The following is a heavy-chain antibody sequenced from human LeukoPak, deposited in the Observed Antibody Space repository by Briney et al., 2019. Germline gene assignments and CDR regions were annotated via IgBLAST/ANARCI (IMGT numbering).Heavy chain of an antibody. CDR3: ARGPGYDSSGYYYYFDY. CDR1: GGSISSYY. CDR2: IYYSGST. Sequence: SETLSLTCTVSGGSISSYYWSWIRQPPGKGLEWIGYIYYSGSTNYNPSLKSRVTMSVDTSKNQLSLKLSSVTAVDTAVYYCARGPGYDSSGYYYYFDYWGQGTLVTVSS. V-gene: IGHV4-59*12. D-gene: IGHD3-22*01. J-gene: IGHJ4*02.